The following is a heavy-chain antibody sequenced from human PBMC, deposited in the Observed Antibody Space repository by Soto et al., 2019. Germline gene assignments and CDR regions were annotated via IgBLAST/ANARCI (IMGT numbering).Heavy chain of an antibody. CDR1: GGTSTIYT. V-gene: IGHV1-69*08. CDR2: IVPTLRLT. J-gene: IGHJ5*02. CDR3: ATEQYGAGRVGVDT. D-gene: IGHD4-4*01. Sequence: QVQLVQSGAEVKKPGSSLTVSCETSGGTSTIYTITWVRQAPGQGLQWMGRIVPTLRLTNYAQDFQGRLTLTADTSTSTAHMELSSLTSEDTAVYYCATEQYGAGRVGVDTWGQGTLVTVSS.